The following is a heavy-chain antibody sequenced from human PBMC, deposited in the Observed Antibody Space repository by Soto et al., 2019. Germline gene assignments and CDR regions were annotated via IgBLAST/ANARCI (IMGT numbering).Heavy chain of an antibody. CDR2: FDPEDGET. D-gene: IGHD3-3*02. CDR3: ATGRDIFGVATKVSGMDV. J-gene: IGHJ6*02. V-gene: IGHV1-24*01. Sequence: ASVKVSCKVSGYTLTELSMHWVRQAPGKGLEWMGGFDPEDGETIYAQKFQGRATMTEDTSTDTAYMELSSLRSEDTAVYYCATGRDIFGVATKVSGMDVWGQGTTVTVSS. CDR1: GYTLTELS.